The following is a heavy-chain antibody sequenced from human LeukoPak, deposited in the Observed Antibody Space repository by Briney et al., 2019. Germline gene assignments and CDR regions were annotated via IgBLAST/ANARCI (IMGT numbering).Heavy chain of an antibody. D-gene: IGHD2-2*01. J-gene: IGHJ6*03. Sequence: GGSLRLSCAASGFTFSSYGMHWVRQAPGKGLEWVAVIWYDGSNKYYADSVKGRFTISRDNSKNTLYLQVNSLRAEDTAVYYCAKGGCSSTSCYGEVYYYYMDVWGKGTTVTVSS. CDR3: AKGGCSSTSCYGEVYYYYMDV. CDR1: GFTFSSYG. CDR2: IWYDGSNK. V-gene: IGHV3-33*06.